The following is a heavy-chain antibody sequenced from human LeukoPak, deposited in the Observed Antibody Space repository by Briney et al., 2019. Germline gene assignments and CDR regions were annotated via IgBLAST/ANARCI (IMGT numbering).Heavy chain of an antibody. CDR3: ARDRSIAAAGVDYFDY. CDR2: IYTIGST. J-gene: IGHJ4*02. Sequence: PSETLSLTCTVSGGSISSYYWSWIRQPAGKGLEWIGRIYTIGSTNYNPSLKSRVTMSVDTSKNQFSLKLSSVTAADTAVYYCARDRSIAAAGVDYFDYWGQGTLVTVSS. V-gene: IGHV4-4*07. D-gene: IGHD6-13*01. CDR1: GGSISSYY.